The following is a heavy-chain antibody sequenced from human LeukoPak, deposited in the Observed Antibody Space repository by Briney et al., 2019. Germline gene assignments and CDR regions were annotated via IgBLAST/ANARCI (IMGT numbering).Heavy chain of an antibody. CDR3: ARERRYCSGGSCYFDY. V-gene: IGHV1-18*01. J-gene: IGHJ4*02. Sequence: ASVKFSCEASGYTFTSYGISWVRQAPGQGLEWMGWISAYNGNTNYAQKLQGRVTMTTDTSTSTAYMELRSLRSDDTAVYYCARERRYCSGGSCYFDYWGQGTLVTVSS. CDR1: GYTFTSYG. CDR2: ISAYNGNT. D-gene: IGHD2-15*01.